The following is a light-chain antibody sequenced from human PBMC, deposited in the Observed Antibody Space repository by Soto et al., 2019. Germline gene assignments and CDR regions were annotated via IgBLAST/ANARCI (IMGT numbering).Light chain of an antibody. CDR3: ELYDIYPLT. J-gene: IGKJ4*01. CDR2: GAS. V-gene: IGKV1-16*01. Sequence: SKMTQPPASLFASEGDRVTITCRASLTMGHSLSWFQQKAGKPPTLLIYGASALQRGVPARFSGSGSGTEFTLTISNLQPDDFATYYCELYDIYPLTFGGGTKVDVK. CDR1: LTMGHS.